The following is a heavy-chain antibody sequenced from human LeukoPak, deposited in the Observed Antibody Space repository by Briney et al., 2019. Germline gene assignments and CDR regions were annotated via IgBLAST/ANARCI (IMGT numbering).Heavy chain of an antibody. CDR3: VRNTVTDDGFDI. CDR2: IWYDGSNE. V-gene: IGHV3-33*01. Sequence: GMSLRLSCAASGFTFSRYGMHWVRQAPGKGLEWVTVIWYDGSNENYADFVKGRFTISRDNSKNTLYLRMNSLRAEDTAVYYCVRNTVTDDGFDIWGQGTMVTVSP. D-gene: IGHD4-17*01. J-gene: IGHJ3*02. CDR1: GFTFSRYG.